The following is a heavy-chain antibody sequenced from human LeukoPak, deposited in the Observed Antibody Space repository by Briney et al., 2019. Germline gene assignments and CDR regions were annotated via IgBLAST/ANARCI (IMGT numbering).Heavy chain of an antibody. V-gene: IGHV3-48*03. J-gene: IGHJ4*02. CDR1: GFTFSSYE. CDR3: ARDWDGHSGSYYDFDY. CDR2: ISSSGSTI. Sequence: GGSLRLSCAASGFTFSSYEMNWVRQAPGKGLEWVSYISSSGSTIYYADSVKGRFTISRDNAKNSLYLQMNSLRAEDTAVYYCARDWDGHSGSYYDFDYWGQVTLVTVSS. D-gene: IGHD1-26*01.